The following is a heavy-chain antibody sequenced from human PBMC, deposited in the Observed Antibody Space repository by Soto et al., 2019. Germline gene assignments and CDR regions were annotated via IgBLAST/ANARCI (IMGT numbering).Heavy chain of an antibody. Sequence: QVQLVQSGGEVVQPGASVKVSCKASGYFFTSYGISWVRQAPGQGLEWMGWISPYNGNTKNAQNFQGRVAMTTDTSTYTAYMEVRGLRSDDSAVYYCARDFGSDLSAPGKVFDYWGQVTLVTVSS. J-gene: IGHJ4*02. CDR1: GYFFTSYG. CDR2: ISPYNGNT. CDR3: ARDFGSDLSAPGKVFDY. V-gene: IGHV1-18*04. D-gene: IGHD3-3*01.